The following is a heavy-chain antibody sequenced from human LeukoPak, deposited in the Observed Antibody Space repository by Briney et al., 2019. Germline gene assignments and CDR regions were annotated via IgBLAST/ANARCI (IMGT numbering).Heavy chain of an antibody. CDR1: GFTFNIFY. CDR3: AREMVEFSSANRFDP. V-gene: IGHV1-46*02. Sequence: ASVKVSCKTSGFTFNIFYIHWVRQAPGQGLEWLGKINPTGLSTSYAQNFQGRVTLTRDQSTNTAYVEMTSLASDDTAVYYCAREMVEFSSANRFDPWGQGTLVTVSS. CDR2: INPTGLST. J-gene: IGHJ5*02. D-gene: IGHD6-25*01.